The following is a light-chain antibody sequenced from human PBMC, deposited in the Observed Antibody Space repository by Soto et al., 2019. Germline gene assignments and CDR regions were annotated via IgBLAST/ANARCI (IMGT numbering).Light chain of an antibody. CDR1: QSAISH. V-gene: IGKV3-15*01. Sequence: EIEMTQPPATVSVSPGERVTLFYRASQSAISHLAWYQQKPCQTPRLIIYDASTRATGIPARFSGSGSGTEFILTISSLLSEDVAVYYCHQYYKWPLTFGGGTKVDIK. CDR3: HQYYKWPLT. CDR2: DAS. J-gene: IGKJ4*01.